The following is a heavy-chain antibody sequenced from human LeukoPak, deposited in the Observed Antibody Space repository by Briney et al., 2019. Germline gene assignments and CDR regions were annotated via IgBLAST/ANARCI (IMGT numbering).Heavy chain of an antibody. V-gene: IGHV4-39*01. Sequence: SETLSLTCTVSGGSISSSTYYWGRIRQPPGKGLEWIASIYYTGSTNYNPSPKSRVTISVDTSKNQFSLKLSSVTAADTAVYYCARSRKYGAVTTYSWFDPWGQGTLVIVSS. D-gene: IGHD4-17*01. J-gene: IGHJ5*02. CDR3: ARSRKYGAVTTYSWFDP. CDR1: GGSISSSTYY. CDR2: IYYTGST.